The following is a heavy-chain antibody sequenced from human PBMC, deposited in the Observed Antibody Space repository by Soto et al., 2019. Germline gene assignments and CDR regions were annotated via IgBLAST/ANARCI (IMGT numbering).Heavy chain of an antibody. CDR1: GGSINSDGYS. CDR2: IYHSVNT. Sequence: ASETLSLTCAVSGGSINSDGYSWSWIRQPPGKGLEWIGYIYHSVNTYYNSSLKSRVTISVDRSKNQFSLKLTSVTAADTAVYYCARGFPYYYGSGTYYNWFDPWGQGTLVTVSS. D-gene: IGHD3-10*01. J-gene: IGHJ5*02. V-gene: IGHV4-30-2*01. CDR3: ARGFPYYYGSGTYYNWFDP.